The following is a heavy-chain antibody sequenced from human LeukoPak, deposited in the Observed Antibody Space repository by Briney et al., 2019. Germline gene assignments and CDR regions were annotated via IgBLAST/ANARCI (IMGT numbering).Heavy chain of an antibody. CDR2: INPNSGGT. V-gene: IGHV1-2*02. Sequence: ASVKVSCKASGYIFTGYYMHWVRQAPGQELEWMGWINPNSGGTNYAQKFQGRVTMTRDTSISTAYMELSRLRSDDTAVYYCARVLEQWLVIFDYWGQGTLVTVSS. J-gene: IGHJ4*02. CDR3: ARVLEQWLVIFDY. D-gene: IGHD6-19*01. CDR1: GYIFTGYY.